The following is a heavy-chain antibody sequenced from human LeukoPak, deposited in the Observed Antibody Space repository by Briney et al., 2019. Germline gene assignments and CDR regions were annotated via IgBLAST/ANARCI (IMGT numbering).Heavy chain of an antibody. D-gene: IGHD4-17*01. J-gene: IGHJ4*02. CDR1: GFTFSSYA. Sequence: GGSLRLSCAASGFTFSSYAMHWVRQAPGKGLENVSDISIDGGSTYYANSVKGRFTISRDNSKNTLFLQMGSLRAEDMAVYYCARGVGTTVTVFDYWGQGALVTVSS. V-gene: IGHV3-64*01. CDR2: ISIDGGST. CDR3: ARGVGTTVTVFDY.